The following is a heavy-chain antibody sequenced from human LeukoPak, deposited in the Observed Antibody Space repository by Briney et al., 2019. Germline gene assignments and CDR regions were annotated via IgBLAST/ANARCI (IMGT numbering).Heavy chain of an antibody. CDR1: GGSISSSSYY. J-gene: IGHJ3*02. V-gene: IGHV4-39*07. CDR3: ANYGGNSHGAFDI. D-gene: IGHD4-23*01. CDR2: VYHSGST. Sequence: SETLSLTCTVSGGSISSSSYYWGWIRQPPGKGLEWIGYVYHSGSTYYNPSLKSRVTISVDRSKNQFSLKLSSVTAADTAVYYCANYGGNSHGAFDIWGQGTMVTVSS.